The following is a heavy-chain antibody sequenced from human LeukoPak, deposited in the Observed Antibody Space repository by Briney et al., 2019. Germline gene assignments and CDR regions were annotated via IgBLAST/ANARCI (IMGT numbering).Heavy chain of an antibody. J-gene: IGHJ5*02. V-gene: IGHV1-69*05. CDR2: IIPIFGTA. CDR1: GGTFSSYA. D-gene: IGHD2-15*01. Sequence: ASVKVSCKASGGTFSSYAISWVRQAPGQGLEWMGGIIPIFGTANYAQKFQGRVTMTRNTSISTAYMELSSLRSEDTAVYYCARGGGSWYERPNWFDPWGQGTLVTVSS. CDR3: ARGGGSWYERPNWFDP.